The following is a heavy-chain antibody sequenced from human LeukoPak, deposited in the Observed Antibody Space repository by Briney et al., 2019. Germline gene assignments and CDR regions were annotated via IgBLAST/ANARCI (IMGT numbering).Heavy chain of an antibody. CDR3: ARRGLATRYWFDP. Sequence: ASVKVSCKASGYTFTSYDINWVLQATGQGLEWMGWMNPNSGNTGYAQKFQGRVTITRNTSISTAYMELSSLRSEDTAVYYCARRGLATRYWFDPWGQGTLVTVSS. V-gene: IGHV1-8*03. J-gene: IGHJ5*02. CDR1: GYTFTSYD. CDR2: MNPNSGNT. D-gene: IGHD3-10*01.